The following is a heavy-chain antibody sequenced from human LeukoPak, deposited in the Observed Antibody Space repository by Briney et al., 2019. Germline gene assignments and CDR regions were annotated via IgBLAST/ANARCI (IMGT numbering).Heavy chain of an antibody. D-gene: IGHD5-18*01. CDR2: ISSSSSTI. J-gene: IGHJ4*02. Sequence: GGSLRLSCAASGFSFSTYSMNWLRQASGKGLEWVSYISSSSSTIYYADSVKGRFTISRDNAKNSLYLQMNSLRAEDTAVYYCAREGGYSYARSDYWGQGTLVTVSS. V-gene: IGHV3-48*01. CDR1: GFSFSTYS. CDR3: AREGGYSYARSDY.